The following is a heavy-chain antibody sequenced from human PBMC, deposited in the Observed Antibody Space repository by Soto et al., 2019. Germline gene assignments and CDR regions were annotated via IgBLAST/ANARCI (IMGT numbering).Heavy chain of an antibody. CDR1: GGSISSYY. CDR3: ARMEWSYDLDV. CDR2: IYYSGST. J-gene: IGHJ6*04. Sequence: SETLSLTCTVSGGSISSYYWSWIRQPPGKGLEWIGYIYYSGSTNYNPSLKSRVTISVDTSKNQFSLKLSSVTAADTAVYYCARMEWSYDLDVWGKGTTVTVSS. D-gene: IGHD3-3*01. V-gene: IGHV4-59*08.